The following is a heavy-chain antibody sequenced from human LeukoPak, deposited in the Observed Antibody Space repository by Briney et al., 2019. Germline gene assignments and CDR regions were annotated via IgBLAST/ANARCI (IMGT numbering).Heavy chain of an antibody. CDR3: ARDSDIAVAGREFDY. CDR2: ISGSGGST. D-gene: IGHD6-19*01. CDR1: GGSISSSSYY. Sequence: ETLSLTCTVSGGSISSSSYYWGWIRQPPGKGLEWVSAISGSGGSTYYADSVKGRFTISRDNSKNTLYLQMNSLRAEDTAVYYCARDSDIAVAGREFDYWGQGTLVTVSS. J-gene: IGHJ4*02. V-gene: IGHV3-23*01.